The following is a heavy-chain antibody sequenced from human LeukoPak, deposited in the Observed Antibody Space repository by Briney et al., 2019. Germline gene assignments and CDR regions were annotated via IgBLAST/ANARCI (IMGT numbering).Heavy chain of an antibody. CDR3: ARERGYYYDSSDY. V-gene: IGHV3-72*01. D-gene: IGHD3-22*01. Sequence: GGALRLSCAASGFTFSDHYMDWVRQAPGKGLEWVGRTRNKANSYTTEYAASVKGRFTIPRDDSKNSLYLQMNSLKTEDTAVYYCARERGYYYDSSDYWGQGTLVTVSS. J-gene: IGHJ4*02. CDR1: GFTFSDHY. CDR2: TRNKANSYTT.